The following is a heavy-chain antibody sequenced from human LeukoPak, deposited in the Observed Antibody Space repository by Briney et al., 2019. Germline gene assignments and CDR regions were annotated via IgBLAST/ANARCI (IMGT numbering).Heavy chain of an antibody. CDR1: GYSITNGDY. D-gene: IGHD2/OR15-2a*01. V-gene: IGHV4-38-2*01. J-gene: IGHJ4*02. CDR2: IYNSAST. CDR3: ARNSTSGFFDY. Sequence: SETLSLTCVVSGYSITNGDYWGWIRQSPGKGLEWIGSIYNSASTHYNPSLKSRVTILVDTSKNELSLKMTSVTAAGTAMDYCARNSTSGFFDYWGQGTLATVSS.